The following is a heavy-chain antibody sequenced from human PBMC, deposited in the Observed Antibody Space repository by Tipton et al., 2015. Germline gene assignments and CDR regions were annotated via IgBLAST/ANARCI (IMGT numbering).Heavy chain of an antibody. CDR2: VHYSGST. V-gene: IGHV4-39*01. CDR1: SDSISKYY. D-gene: IGHD4-17*01. J-gene: IGHJ4*02. Sequence: TLSLTCSVSSDSISKYYWSWIRQPPGKGLEWIGSVHYSGSTYYNPSLKSRVTISVDTSKNQFSLKLSSVTAADTAVYYCASLLLYGDYVHGLGYWGRGTLVTVSS. CDR3: ASLLLYGDYVHGLGY.